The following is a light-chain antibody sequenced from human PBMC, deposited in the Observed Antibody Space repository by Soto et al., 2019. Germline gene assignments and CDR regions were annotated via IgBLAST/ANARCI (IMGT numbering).Light chain of an antibody. J-gene: IGKJ3*01. CDR1: QSVSNN. CDR3: QKYNNWPPVT. V-gene: IGKV3-15*01. CDR2: GAS. Sequence: ERVMTQSPATLSVSPGESATLSCRASQSVSNNLAWYQQKLGQAPRLLIYGASTRATGIPARFSGSGSGTEFTLTIRSLQSEDFAVYFCQKYNNWPPVTVGPGTKVDIK.